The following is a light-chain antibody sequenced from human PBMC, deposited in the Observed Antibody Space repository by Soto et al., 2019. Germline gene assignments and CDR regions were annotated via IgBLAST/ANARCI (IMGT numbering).Light chain of an antibody. V-gene: IGKV3-15*01. Sequence: IVIRHSPATLSLSPLERATLSCMASQNLTSNLAWYQQKPGQAPRLLIYDASTRATGIPAGFSGSGSGTEFTLTISSLQSDDFAVHYCQQYNYWPRTFGPGTKVDIK. CDR3: QQYNYWPRT. J-gene: IGKJ3*01. CDR2: DAS. CDR1: QNLTSN.